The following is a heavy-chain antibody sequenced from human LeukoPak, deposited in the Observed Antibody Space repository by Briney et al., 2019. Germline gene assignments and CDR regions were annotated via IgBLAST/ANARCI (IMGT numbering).Heavy chain of an antibody. J-gene: IGHJ4*02. V-gene: IGHV1-46*03. D-gene: IGHD6-13*01. Sequence: ASVKVSCKASGYTFTNYYIHWVRLAPGQGLEWMGIINPSAGSTGFAQNFQGRVTMTSDTSTSTVYMELSSLRSEDTAVYYCTRERQQPYYFDYWGQGTLVTVSS. CDR3: TRERQQPYYFDY. CDR2: INPSAGST. CDR1: GYTFTNYY.